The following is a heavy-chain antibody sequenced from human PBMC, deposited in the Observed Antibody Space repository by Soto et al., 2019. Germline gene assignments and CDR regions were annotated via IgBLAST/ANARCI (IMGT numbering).Heavy chain of an antibody. D-gene: IGHD6-25*01. J-gene: IGHJ4*02. CDR3: ARRKERSGPHYFDS. V-gene: IGHV1-8*01. Sequence: ASVKVSCKASGYTFTSFDIHWVRRATGQGLEWVGWMNPYTGNTGYAQKFQGRVTMTRNTSINTAYMELSSLTFEGTAVYYCARRKERSGPHYFDSWGQGALVTVSS. CDR1: GYTFTSFD. CDR2: MNPYTGNT.